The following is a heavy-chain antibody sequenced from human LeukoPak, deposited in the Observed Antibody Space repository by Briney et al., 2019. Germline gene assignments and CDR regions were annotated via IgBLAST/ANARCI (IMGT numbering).Heavy chain of an antibody. CDR1: GGSISSYY. Sequence: SETLSLTRTVSGGSISSYYWSWIRQPPGKGLEWIGYIYYSGSTNYNPSLKSRVTISVDTSKNQFSLNLSSVTAADTAVYYCARATYGGNYYFDYWGQGTLVTVSS. J-gene: IGHJ4*02. CDR2: IYYSGST. D-gene: IGHD2-21*01. CDR3: ARATYGGNYYFDY. V-gene: IGHV4-59*01.